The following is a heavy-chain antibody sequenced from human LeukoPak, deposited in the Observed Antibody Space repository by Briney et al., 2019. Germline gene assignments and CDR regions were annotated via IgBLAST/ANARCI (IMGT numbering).Heavy chain of an antibody. J-gene: IGHJ4*02. CDR2: ISSSSSYI. CDR3: AGRTMVRGGFDY. V-gene: IGHV3-21*01. Sequence: GGSLRLSCAASGFTFSGYSMNWVRQAPGKGLEWVSSISSSSSYIYYADSVKGRFTISRDNAKNSLYLQMNSLRAEDTAVYYCAGRTMVRGGFDYWGQGTLVTVSS. CDR1: GFTFSGYS. D-gene: IGHD3-10*01.